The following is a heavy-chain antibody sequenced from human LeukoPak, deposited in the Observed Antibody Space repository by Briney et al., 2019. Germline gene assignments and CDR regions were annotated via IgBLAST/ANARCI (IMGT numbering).Heavy chain of an antibody. CDR2: ISAYNSNT. CDR3: ARELNRYDSSGLAV. Sequence: ASVKVSCKASGYTFTSYGISWVRQAPGQGVEWMGWISAYNSNTNYAQKLQGRVTMTTDTSTSTAYMELRSLRSDDTAVYYCARELNRYDSSGLAVWGQGTMVTVSS. CDR1: GYTFTSYG. D-gene: IGHD3-22*01. V-gene: IGHV1-18*01. J-gene: IGHJ3*01.